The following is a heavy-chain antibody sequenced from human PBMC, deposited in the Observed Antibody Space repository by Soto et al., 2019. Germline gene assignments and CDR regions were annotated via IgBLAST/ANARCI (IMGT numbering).Heavy chain of an antibody. CDR3: AKVFPGGLLYNDY. J-gene: IGHJ4*02. V-gene: IGHV3-23*01. D-gene: IGHD3-10*01. CDR1: GFTFSSYA. CDR2: ISGSGGST. Sequence: EVQLLESGGGLVQPGGSLRLSCAASGFTFSSYAMSWVRQAPGKGLEWVSAISGSGGSTYYADSVKGRFTISRDNYKKTLYLQMNSLRAEDTAVYYCAKVFPGGLLYNDYWGQGTLVTVSS.